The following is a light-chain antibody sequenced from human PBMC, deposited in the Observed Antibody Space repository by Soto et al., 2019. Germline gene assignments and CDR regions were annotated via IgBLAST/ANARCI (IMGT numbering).Light chain of an antibody. CDR3: QQFHYWWT. V-gene: IGKV3-15*01. Sequence: EIVMTQSPATLSVSPGERATLSCRASQSISSNLAWYQQKPGQAPRLLIDDASTRAAGIPARFNGGGSGTEFTLTISSLQSEDFALYYCQQFHYWWTFGQGTKVDIK. CDR2: DAS. CDR1: QSISSN. J-gene: IGKJ1*01.